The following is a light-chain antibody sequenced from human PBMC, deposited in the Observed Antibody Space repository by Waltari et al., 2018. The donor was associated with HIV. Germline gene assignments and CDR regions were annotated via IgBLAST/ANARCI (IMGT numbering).Light chain of an antibody. CDR3: MQALQIPWT. CDR2: LGS. Sequence: IVVTQSPLSLPVTPGEPSSISCTPNQSLLYTTGYNYLDWYLQKPGQSPQLLIYLGSNRASGVPDRFSGSGSGTHFTLKISKLQTEDVGVYYCMQALQIPWTFGLGTKVEIK. CDR1: QSLLYTTGYNY. V-gene: IGKV2-28*01. J-gene: IGKJ1*01.